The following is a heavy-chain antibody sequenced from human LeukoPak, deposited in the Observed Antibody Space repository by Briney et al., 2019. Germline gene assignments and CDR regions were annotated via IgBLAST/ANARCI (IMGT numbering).Heavy chain of an antibody. CDR3: ASLVGATRFDY. J-gene: IGHJ4*02. V-gene: IGHV4-59*01. Sequence: PSETLSLTCAVYGGSFSGYYWSWIRQPPGKGLEWIGYIYYSGSTNYNPSLKSRVTISVDTSKNQFSLKLSSVTAADTAVYYCASLVGATRFDYWGQGTLVTVSS. D-gene: IGHD1-26*01. CDR1: GGSFSGYY. CDR2: IYYSGST.